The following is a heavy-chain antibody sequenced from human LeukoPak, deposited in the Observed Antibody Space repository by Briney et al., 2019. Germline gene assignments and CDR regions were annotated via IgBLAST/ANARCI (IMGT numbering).Heavy chain of an antibody. J-gene: IGHJ4*02. CDR2: IYTSGST. CDR1: GGSFSGYY. Sequence: PSETLSLTCAVYGGSFSGYYWSWIRQPAGKGLEWIGRIYTSGSTNYNPSLKSRVTMSVDTSKNQFSLKLSSVTAADTAVYYCARGDSSGYYADYWGQGTLVTVSS. D-gene: IGHD3-22*01. V-gene: IGHV4-59*10. CDR3: ARGDSSGYYADY.